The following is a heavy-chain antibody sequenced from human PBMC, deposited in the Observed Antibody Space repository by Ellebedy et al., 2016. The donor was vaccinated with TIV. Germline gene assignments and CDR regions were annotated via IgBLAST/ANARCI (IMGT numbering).Heavy chain of an antibody. D-gene: IGHD3-9*01. CDR1: GYSFTDYW. CDR2: IQPGDSDT. J-gene: IGHJ4*02. CDR3: TRPNILTGYDY. V-gene: IGHV5-51*01. Sequence: GESLKISCKGSGYSFTDYWIGWVRQMPGKGLEWMGIIQPGDSDTRYSPSFQGQVTISVDKSINTAYLQWSSLKASDSAMYYCTRPNILTGYDYWGQGTLVTVSS.